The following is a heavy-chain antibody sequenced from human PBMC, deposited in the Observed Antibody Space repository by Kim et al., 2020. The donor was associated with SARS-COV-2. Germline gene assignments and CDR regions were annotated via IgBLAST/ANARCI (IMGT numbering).Heavy chain of an antibody. V-gene: IGHV4-39*01. CDR2: IYYSGST. CDR1: GGSISSSSYY. D-gene: IGHD1-26*01. J-gene: IGHJ4*02. CDR3: ARLGYEWELPAQFDY. Sequence: SETLSLTCTVSGGSISSSSYYWGWIRQPPGKGLEWIGSIYYSGSTYYNPSLKSRVTISVDTSKNQFSLKLSSVTAADTAVYYCARLGYEWELPAQFDYWGQGTLVTVSS.